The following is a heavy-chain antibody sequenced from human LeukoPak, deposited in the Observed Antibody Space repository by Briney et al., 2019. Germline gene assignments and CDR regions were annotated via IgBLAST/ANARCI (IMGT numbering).Heavy chain of an antibody. D-gene: IGHD4-11*01. V-gene: IGHV3-48*01. Sequence: GGSLRLSCAASGFTFSSYSMNWVRQAPGKGLEWVSYISSSSSTIYYADSVKGPFTISRDNAKKSLYLQMNSLRAEDTAVYYCAREVYQYSNYVGSFDYWGQGTLVTVSS. J-gene: IGHJ4*02. CDR2: ISSSSSTI. CDR3: AREVYQYSNYVGSFDY. CDR1: GFTFSSYS.